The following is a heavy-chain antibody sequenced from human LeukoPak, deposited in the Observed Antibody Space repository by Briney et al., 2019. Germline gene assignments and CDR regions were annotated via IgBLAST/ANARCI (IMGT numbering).Heavy chain of an antibody. Sequence: PSETLSLTCTVSGGSISNYYWSWIRQPPGKGLEWIGYIYYSGSTNYNPSLKSRVTISVDTSKNQFSLKLSSVTAADTAVYYCARDGPIAAATNWFDPWGQGTLVTVSS. D-gene: IGHD6-13*01. CDR3: ARDGPIAAATNWFDP. J-gene: IGHJ5*02. CDR1: GGSISNYY. CDR2: IYYSGST. V-gene: IGHV4-59*01.